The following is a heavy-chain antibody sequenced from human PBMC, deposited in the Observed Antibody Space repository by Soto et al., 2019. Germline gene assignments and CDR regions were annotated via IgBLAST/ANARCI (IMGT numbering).Heavy chain of an antibody. V-gene: IGHV4-34*01. J-gene: IGHJ5*02. D-gene: IGHD6-13*01. CDR1: GGSFSGYY. Sequence: SETLSLTCAVYGGSFSGYYWSWIRQPPGKGLEWIGEINHSGSTNYNPSLKSRVTISVDTSKNQFSLKLSSVTAADTAVYYCARLKAPGIAAAGTGLHWFDPWGQGTLVTVSS. CDR3: ARLKAPGIAAAGTGLHWFDP. CDR2: INHSGST.